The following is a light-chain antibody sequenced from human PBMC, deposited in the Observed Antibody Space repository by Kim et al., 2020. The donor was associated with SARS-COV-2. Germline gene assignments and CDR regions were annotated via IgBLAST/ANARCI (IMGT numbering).Light chain of an antibody. Sequence: GSPGQTARITCSGDELGDKFTCWYQQKAGQSPVLVIYQDTKRPSGIPARFSGSNSGNTATLTISETQAVDEADYYCQAWDSRTGVFGPGTKVTVL. CDR3: QAWDSRTGV. CDR1: ELGDKF. CDR2: QDT. V-gene: IGLV3-1*01. J-gene: IGLJ1*01.